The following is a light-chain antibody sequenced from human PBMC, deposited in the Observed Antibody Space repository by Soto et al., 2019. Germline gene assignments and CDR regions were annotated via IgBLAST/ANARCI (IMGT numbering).Light chain of an antibody. J-gene: IGKJ1*01. CDR1: QSVSSSY. V-gene: IGKV3-20*01. Sequence: EIVLTQSPGTLSLSPGERATLSCRASQSVSSSYLAWYQQKPGQAPRLLIYGASSRATGIPDRFSGSGSGTDFTLTISRLEPEDFAVHYCQQYGSSPPGTFGVGTKVEIK. CDR3: QQYGSSPPGT. CDR2: GAS.